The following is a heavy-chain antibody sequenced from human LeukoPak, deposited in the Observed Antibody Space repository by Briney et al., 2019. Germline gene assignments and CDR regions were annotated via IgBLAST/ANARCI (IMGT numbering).Heavy chain of an antibody. CDR1: GGSISSSSYY. CDR2: IYYSGST. Sequence: PSETLSLTCTVSGGSISSSSYYWGWLRQPPGKGLEWIGSIYYSGSTYYNPSLKSRVTISVDTSKNQFSLKLSSVTATDTAVYYCARLPSSGWYIYYFDYWGQGTLVTVSS. CDR3: ARLPSSGWYIYYFDY. V-gene: IGHV4-39*01. D-gene: IGHD6-19*01. J-gene: IGHJ4*02.